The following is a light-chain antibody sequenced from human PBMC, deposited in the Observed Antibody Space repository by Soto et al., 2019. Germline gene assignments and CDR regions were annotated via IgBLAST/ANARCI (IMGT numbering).Light chain of an antibody. CDR1: QSVSSSY. V-gene: IGKV3-20*01. J-gene: IGKJ2*01. Sequence: EIVLTQSPGTLSLSPGERATLSCRASQSVSSSYLAWYQQKPGQAPRLLIYGASSRATGIPDRFSGSGSGTDFTLTISRLEPEEFAVYYCQQYGSSPPRTFGQGTQLEIK. CDR3: QQYGSSPPRT. CDR2: GAS.